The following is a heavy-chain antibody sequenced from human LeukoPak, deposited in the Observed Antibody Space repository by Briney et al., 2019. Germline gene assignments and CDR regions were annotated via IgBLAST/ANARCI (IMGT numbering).Heavy chain of an antibody. D-gene: IGHD3-22*01. CDR3: ARSSLTMIVVSYFDY. CDR2: IYYSGST. CDR1: GGSISSGDYY. V-gene: IGHV4-31*03. J-gene: IGHJ4*02. Sequence: SQTLSLTCTVSGGSISSGDYYWSWIRQHSGTGLEWIGYIYYSGSTYYNPSFKSRVTISVDTSKNQFSLKLSSVTAADTAVYYCARSSLTMIVVSYFDYWGQGTLVTVSS.